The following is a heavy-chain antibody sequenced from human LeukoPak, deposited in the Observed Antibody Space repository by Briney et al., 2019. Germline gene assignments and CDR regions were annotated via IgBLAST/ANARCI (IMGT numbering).Heavy chain of an antibody. Sequence: PGGSLRLSCAASGFTFSRYDMNWVRQAPGKGLEWVAEISGSGGTTFYADSVKGRFTISRDNSKNTLYLQMNSLRAGDTAVYYCARRSGLYFDYWGQGTLVTVSS. CDR2: ISGSGGTT. CDR1: GFTFSRYD. J-gene: IGHJ4*02. V-gene: IGHV3-23*01. D-gene: IGHD3-10*01. CDR3: ARRSGLYFDY.